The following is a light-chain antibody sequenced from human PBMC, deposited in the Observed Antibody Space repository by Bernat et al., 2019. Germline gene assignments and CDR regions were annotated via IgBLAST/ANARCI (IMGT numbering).Light chain of an antibody. CDR1: QSVSSSY. CDR3: QLFGNSPPAYT. J-gene: IGKJ2*01. Sequence: EIVLTQSPGTLSLSPGETATLSCRASQSVSSSYLAWYQQKRGQAPRLLMYGTSSRATGLPDRFSGSVSGTDFTLTISRLEPEDFAVYYCQLFGNSPPAYTCGQGTKLGIQ. CDR2: GTS. V-gene: IGKV3-20*01.